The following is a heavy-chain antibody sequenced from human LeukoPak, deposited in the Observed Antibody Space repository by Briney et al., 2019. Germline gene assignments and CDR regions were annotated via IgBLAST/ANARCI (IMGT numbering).Heavy chain of an antibody. CDR3: AKAMEYYYGSGSFDY. CDR1: GFTFSSYA. D-gene: IGHD3-10*01. V-gene: IGHV3-23*01. J-gene: IGHJ4*02. CDR2: ISGSGGST. Sequence: GGSLRLSCAASGFTFSSYAMSWVRQAPGKGLEWVSAISGSGGSTYYADSVKGRFTISRDNSKNTLYLQMNSLRAEDTAVYYCAKAMEYYYGSGSFDYWGQGTLVTVSS.